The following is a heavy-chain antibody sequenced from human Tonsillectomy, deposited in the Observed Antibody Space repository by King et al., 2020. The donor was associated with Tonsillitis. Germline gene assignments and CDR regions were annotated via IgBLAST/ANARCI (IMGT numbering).Heavy chain of an antibody. Sequence: QLVQSGGGLVQPGRSLRLSCAASGFTFDDYAMHWVRQAPGKGLEWVSGISWNSGSIGYADSVKGRFTISRDNAKNSLYLQMNSLRAEDTALYYCAVSRFALDYWGQGTLVTVSS. J-gene: IGHJ4*02. V-gene: IGHV3-9*01. D-gene: IGHD3-3*01. CDR3: AVSRFALDY. CDR2: ISWNSGSI. CDR1: GFTFDDYA.